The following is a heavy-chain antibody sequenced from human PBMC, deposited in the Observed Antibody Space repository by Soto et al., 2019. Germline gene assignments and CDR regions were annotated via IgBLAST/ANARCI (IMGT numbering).Heavy chain of an antibody. Sequence: SETLSLTCTVSGGSISSSSYYWGWIRQPPGKGLEWIGSIYYSGSTYYNPSLKSRVTISVDTSKNQFSLKLSSVTAADTAVYYCARHYHREDSCLWFGECGGGYYFDYWGQGTLVTVSS. CDR3: ARHYHREDSCLWFGECGGGYYFDY. D-gene: IGHD3-10*01. CDR2: IYYSGST. V-gene: IGHV4-39*01. J-gene: IGHJ4*02. CDR1: GGSISSSSYY.